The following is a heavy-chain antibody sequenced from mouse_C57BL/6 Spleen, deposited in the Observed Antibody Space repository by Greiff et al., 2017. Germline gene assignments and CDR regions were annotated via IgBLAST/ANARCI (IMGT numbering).Heavy chain of an antibody. D-gene: IGHD1-1*01. V-gene: IGHV1-31*01. CDR2: IYPYNGVS. CDR1: GYSFTGYY. Sequence: VQLQQSGPELVKPGASVKISCKASGYSFTGYYMHWVKQSHGNILDWIGYIYPYNGVSTYNQKFKGKATLPVDKSSSTAYMELRSLTSEDSAVYYCATYGSSYAMDYWGQGTSVTVSS. J-gene: IGHJ4*01. CDR3: ATYGSSYAMDY.